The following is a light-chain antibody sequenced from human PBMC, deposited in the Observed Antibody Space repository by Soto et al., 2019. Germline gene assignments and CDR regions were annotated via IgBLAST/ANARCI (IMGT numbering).Light chain of an antibody. J-gene: IGKJ1*01. CDR1: QSISSY. V-gene: IGKV1-39*01. CDR3: QQCNSYPWT. Sequence: DIQITKTPSSLSASVGDRVTITCRASQSISSYLNWYQQKPGKAPKLLIYAASSLQSGVPSRFSGSGSGTDFNLTICSLQPEDFATYYCQQCNSYPWTFGQGTKVDIK. CDR2: AAS.